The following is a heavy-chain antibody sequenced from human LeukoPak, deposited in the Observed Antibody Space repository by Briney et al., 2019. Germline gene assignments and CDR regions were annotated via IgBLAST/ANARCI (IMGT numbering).Heavy chain of an antibody. CDR2: INPNSGGT. D-gene: IGHD3-3*01. V-gene: IGHV1-2*02. Sequence: RASVKVSCKASGYTFTGYYMHWVRQAPGQGLEWMGWINPNSGGTNYAQKFQGRVTMTRDTSISTAYMELSRLRSDDTAVYYCARITSFGSSRAWRSSTFDYWGQGTLVTVSS. CDR3: ARITSFGSSRAWRSSTFDY. CDR1: GYTFTGYY. J-gene: IGHJ4*02.